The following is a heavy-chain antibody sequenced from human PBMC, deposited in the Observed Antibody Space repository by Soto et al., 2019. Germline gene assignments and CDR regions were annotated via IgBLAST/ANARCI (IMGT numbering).Heavy chain of an antibody. CDR1: GGSISSGGYY. J-gene: IGHJ5*02. Sequence: QVQLQESGPGLVKPSQTLSLTCTVSGGSISSGGYYWSWIRQHPGKGLEWIGYIYYSGSTYYNPSLKSRVTISVDTSKNQFSLKLSSVTAADTAVYYCARAREFLEWVGSNWFDPWGQGTLVTVSS. CDR3: ARAREFLEWVGSNWFDP. V-gene: IGHV4-31*03. D-gene: IGHD3-3*01. CDR2: IYYSGST.